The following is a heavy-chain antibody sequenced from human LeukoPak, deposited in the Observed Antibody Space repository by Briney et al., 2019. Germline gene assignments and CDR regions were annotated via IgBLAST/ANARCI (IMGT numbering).Heavy chain of an antibody. CDR2: IWYDGSNK. J-gene: IGHJ4*02. V-gene: IGHV3-33*01. CDR1: GFTFRSSG. Sequence: PGGSLRLSCAASGFTFRSSGMHWVRQAPGKGLEWVAVIWYDGSNKYYADSVKGRFTISRDNSKNTLYLQMNSLRAEDTAVYYCARDRTLGGGLLWFYDYWGQGTLVTVSS. D-gene: IGHD3-10*01. CDR3: ARDRTLGGGLLWFYDY.